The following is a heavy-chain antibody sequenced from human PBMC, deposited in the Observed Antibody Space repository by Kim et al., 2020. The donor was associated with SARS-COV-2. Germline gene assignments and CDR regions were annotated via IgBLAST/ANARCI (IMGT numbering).Heavy chain of an antibody. J-gene: IGHJ6*02. V-gene: IGHV4-31*03. CDR3: ARDYFDYCSGGSCYSGVSGTTKLKYYYYGMDV. CDR1: GGSISSGGYY. Sequence: SETLSLTCTVSGGSISSGGYYWSWIRQHPGKGLEWIGYIYYSGSTYYNPSLKSRVTISVDTSKNQFSLKLSSVTAADTAVYYCARDYFDYCSGGSCYSGVSGTTKLKYYYYGMDVWGQGTTVTVSS. D-gene: IGHD2-15*01. CDR2: IYYSGST.